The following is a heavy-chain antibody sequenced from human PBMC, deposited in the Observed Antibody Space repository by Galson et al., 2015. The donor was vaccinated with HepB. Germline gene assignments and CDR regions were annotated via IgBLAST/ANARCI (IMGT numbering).Heavy chain of an antibody. CDR2: ISYDESDK. V-gene: IGHV3-30*18. Sequence: SLRLSCAASGFTFSSYGMHWVRQAPGKGLECVAVISYDESDKKYADSVKGRFTIFRDNSKNALYLQMNSLRAEDTAVYYCAKDRGSNLLGYMDVWGKGTAVTVSS. D-gene: IGHD3-16*01. CDR3: AKDRGSNLLGYMDV. CDR1: GFTFSSYG. J-gene: IGHJ6*03.